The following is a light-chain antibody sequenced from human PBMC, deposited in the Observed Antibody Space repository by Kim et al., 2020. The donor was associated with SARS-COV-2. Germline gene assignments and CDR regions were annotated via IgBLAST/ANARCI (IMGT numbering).Light chain of an antibody. Sequence: SYELTHPPSVSLSPGQTARITCSGDALPKQYAYWFQQKPGQAPVLVIYKDTERPSGIPERFSGSTSGTTVTLTISGVQAEDEADYYCQSADSSDTFWVFG. V-gene: IGLV3-25*03. CDR1: ALPKQY. CDR2: KDT. CDR3: QSADSSDTFWV. J-gene: IGLJ3*02.